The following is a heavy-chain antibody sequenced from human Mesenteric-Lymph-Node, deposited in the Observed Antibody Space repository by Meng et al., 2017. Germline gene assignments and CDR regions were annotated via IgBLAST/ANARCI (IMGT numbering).Heavy chain of an antibody. Sequence: GESLKISCAASGFTFSSFAMSWVRQAPGRGLECVAGISGSGGTTYYVDSVRGRFTISRDNSKNTLYLQMNSLRAEDTAVYYCARDRLTHQYPDSSSHGTWFDPWGQGTLVTVSA. D-gene: IGHD6-6*01. CDR2: ISGSGGTT. J-gene: IGHJ5*02. V-gene: IGHV3-23*01. CDR3: ARDRLTHQYPDSSSHGTWFDP. CDR1: GFTFSSFA.